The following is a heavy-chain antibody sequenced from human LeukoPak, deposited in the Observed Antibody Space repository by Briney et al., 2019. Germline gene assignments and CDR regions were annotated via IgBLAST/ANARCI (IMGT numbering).Heavy chain of an antibody. D-gene: IGHD2-2*01. CDR1: GYSISSGYY. V-gene: IGHV4-38-2*02. J-gene: IGHJ4*02. CDR3: ARVPVYCSSTSCYPYYFDY. Sequence: SETLFLTCTVSGYSISSGYYWGWIRQPPGKGLEWIGSIYHSGSTYYNPSLKSRVTISVDTSKNQFSLKLSSVTAADTAVYYCARVPVYCSSTSCYPYYFDYWGQGTLVTVSS. CDR2: IYHSGST.